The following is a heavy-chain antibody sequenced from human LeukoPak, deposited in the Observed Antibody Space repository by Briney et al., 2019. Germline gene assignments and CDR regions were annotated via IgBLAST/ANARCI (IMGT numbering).Heavy chain of an antibody. D-gene: IGHD3-22*01. V-gene: IGHV3-48*01. CDR2: ISGSSTTI. CDR3: ARGTYYYDSSGYPYYYYYYMDV. Sequence: GGSLRLSCAASGFTFSSYSLNWVRQAPGRGLGWVSYISGSSTTIYYADSVKGRFTISRDNAKNSLYLQMNSLRAEDTAVYYCARGTYYYDSSGYPYYYYYYMDVWGKGTMVTVSS. CDR1: GFTFSSYS. J-gene: IGHJ6*03.